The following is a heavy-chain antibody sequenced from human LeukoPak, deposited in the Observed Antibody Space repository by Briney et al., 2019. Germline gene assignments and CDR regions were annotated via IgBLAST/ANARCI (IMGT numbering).Heavy chain of an antibody. V-gene: IGHV1-2*02. J-gene: IGHJ4*02. CDR2: INPNSGGT. Sequence: ASVKVSCKASGYTFTGYYMHWVRQAPGQGLEWMGWINPNSGGTNYAQKFQGRVTMTRDTSISTAYMELSRLRSDDTAVYYCARGAYYGSGSYYKGLDYWGQGTLVTVSS. D-gene: IGHD3-10*01. CDR1: GYTFTGYY. CDR3: ARGAYYGSGSYYKGLDY.